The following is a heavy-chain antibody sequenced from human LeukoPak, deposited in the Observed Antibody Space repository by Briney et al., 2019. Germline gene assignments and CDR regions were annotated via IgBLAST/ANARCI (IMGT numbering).Heavy chain of an antibody. V-gene: IGHV1-2*02. J-gene: IGHJ4*02. Sequence: ASVKVSCKASGYTFTGYYMHWVRQAPGHGLKWMGWINPNSGGTNYAQKFQGRVTMTRDTSISTAYMELSRLRSDHTAVYYCARASKRSEFDFWGQGTLVSVSS. D-gene: IGHD4-11*01. CDR3: ARASKRSEFDF. CDR1: GYTFTGYY. CDR2: INPNSGGT.